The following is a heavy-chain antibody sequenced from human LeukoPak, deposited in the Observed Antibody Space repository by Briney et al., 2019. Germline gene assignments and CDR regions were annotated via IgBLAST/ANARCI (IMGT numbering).Heavy chain of an antibody. J-gene: IGHJ4*02. CDR1: GGSISSSSYY. CDR3: AREYSSSSYADY. V-gene: IGHV4-61*01. Sequence: SETLSLTCTVSGGSISSSSYYWGWIRQPPGKGLEWIGYIYYSGSTNYNPSLKSRVTISVDTSKNQFSLKLSSVTAADTAVYYCAREYSSSSYADYWGQGTLVTVSS. D-gene: IGHD6-6*01. CDR2: IYYSGST.